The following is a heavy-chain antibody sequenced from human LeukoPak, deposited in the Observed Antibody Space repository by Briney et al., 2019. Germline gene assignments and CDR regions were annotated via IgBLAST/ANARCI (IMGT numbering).Heavy chain of an antibody. J-gene: IGHJ4*02. CDR2: INHSGST. V-gene: IGHV4-34*01. D-gene: IGHD3-3*01. CDR3: ARGVPLYDFWSGYHLYYFDY. CDR1: GGSISSYY. Sequence: PSETLSLTCTVSGGSISSYYWSWIRQPPGKGLEWIGGINHSGSTNYNPSLKSRVTISVDTSKNQFSLKLSSVTAADTAVYYCARGVPLYDFWSGYHLYYFDYWGQGTLVTVSS.